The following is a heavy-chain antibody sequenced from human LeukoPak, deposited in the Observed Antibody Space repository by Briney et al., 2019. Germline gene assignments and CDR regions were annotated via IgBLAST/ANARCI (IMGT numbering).Heavy chain of an antibody. D-gene: IGHD4-17*01. CDR2: IYYSGST. J-gene: IGHJ4*02. V-gene: IGHV4-39*07. Sequence: PSETLSLTCTVSGGSISSSSYYWGWIRQPPGKGLEWIGSIYYSGSTYYNPSLKSRVTISVDPSKNQFSLKLSSVTAADTAVYYCASYLYTVTSHYFDYWGQGTLVTVSS. CDR3: ASYLYTVTSHYFDY. CDR1: GGSISSSSYY.